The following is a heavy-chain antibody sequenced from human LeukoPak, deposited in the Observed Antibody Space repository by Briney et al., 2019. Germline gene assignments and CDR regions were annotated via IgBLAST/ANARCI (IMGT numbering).Heavy chain of an antibody. Sequence: GGSLRLSCAASGFNFANHAMSWVRQTPGKGLEWVSAISGGGDITYYADSVRGRFTISRDNSKDTLFLQMHSLRPGDTAVYYCVREDTPATANYWGQGTLSPSPQ. D-gene: IGHD2-21*02. V-gene: IGHV3-23*01. CDR2: ISGGGDIT. CDR1: GFNFANHA. CDR3: VREDTPATANY. J-gene: IGHJ4*02.